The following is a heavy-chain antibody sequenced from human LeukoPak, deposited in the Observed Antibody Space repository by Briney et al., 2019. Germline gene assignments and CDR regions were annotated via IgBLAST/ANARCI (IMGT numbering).Heavy chain of an antibody. CDR3: AGTYYYDSSGYSTFDY. CDR1: GGSVTSNDHS. D-gene: IGHD3-22*01. J-gene: IGHJ4*02. V-gene: IGHV4-39*07. CDR2: MYYSSNP. Sequence: KPSGTLSLTCTLAGGSVTSNDHSWGWLRQAPEKGLEWIAHMYYSSNPYYNPSLKSRVTMSVDTSKNQFSLKLSSVTAADTAVYYCAGTYYYDSSGYSTFDYWGQGTLVAVSS.